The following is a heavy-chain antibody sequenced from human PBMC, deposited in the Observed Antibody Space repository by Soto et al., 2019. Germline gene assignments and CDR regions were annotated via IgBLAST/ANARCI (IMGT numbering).Heavy chain of an antibody. V-gene: IGHV4-34*01. CDR3: ARMPCRSTSCYGAHYYYYGMDV. Sequence: SETLSLTCAVYGGSFSGYYWSWIRQPPGKGLEWIGEINHSGSTNYNPSLKSRVTISVDTSKNQFSLKLSSVTAADTAVYYCARMPCRSTSCYGAHYYYYGMDVWGQGTRVTVSS. CDR1: GGSFSGYY. J-gene: IGHJ6*02. CDR2: INHSGST. D-gene: IGHD2-2*01.